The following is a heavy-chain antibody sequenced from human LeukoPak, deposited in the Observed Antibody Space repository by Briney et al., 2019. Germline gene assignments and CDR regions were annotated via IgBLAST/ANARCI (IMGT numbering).Heavy chain of an antibody. Sequence: EASVKVSCKASGYTFTGYYMHWVRQAPGQGLEWMGWINPNSGGTNYAQKFQGRVTMTRDTSISTAYMELSRLRSDDTAVYYCASTGGVAATISYIYWFDPWGQGTLVTVSS. V-gene: IGHV1-2*02. J-gene: IGHJ5*02. CDR3: ASTGGVAATISYIYWFDP. CDR2: INPNSGGT. CDR1: GYTFTGYY. D-gene: IGHD2-15*01.